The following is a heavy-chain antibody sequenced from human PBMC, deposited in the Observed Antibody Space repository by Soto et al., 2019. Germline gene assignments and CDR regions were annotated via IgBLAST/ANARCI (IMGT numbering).Heavy chain of an antibody. V-gene: IGHV4-39*01. CDR1: GGSISSSSYY. J-gene: IGHJ4*02. D-gene: IGHD3-10*01. Sequence: QLQLQESGPGLVKPSETLSLTCTVSGGSISSSSYYWGWIRQPPGKGLEWIGSIYYSGSTYYNPSLKSRVTISVDTSKNQFSLKLSSVAAADTAVYYCARIVLWFGECSPYYFDYWGQGTLVTVSS. CDR3: ARIVLWFGECSPYYFDY. CDR2: IYYSGST.